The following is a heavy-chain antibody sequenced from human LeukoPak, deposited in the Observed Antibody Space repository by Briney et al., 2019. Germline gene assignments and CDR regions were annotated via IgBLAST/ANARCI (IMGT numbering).Heavy chain of an antibody. D-gene: IGHD3-22*01. CDR1: GGSFSGYY. Sequence: PSETLPLTCAVYGGSFSGYYWSWIRQPPGKGLEWIGEINHSGSTNYNPSLKSRVTISVDTSKNQFSLKLSSVTAADTAVYYCASFHYYDSSGYPGFYYYYGMDVWGQGTTVTVSS. V-gene: IGHV4-34*01. CDR2: INHSGST. CDR3: ASFHYYDSSGYPGFYYYYGMDV. J-gene: IGHJ6*02.